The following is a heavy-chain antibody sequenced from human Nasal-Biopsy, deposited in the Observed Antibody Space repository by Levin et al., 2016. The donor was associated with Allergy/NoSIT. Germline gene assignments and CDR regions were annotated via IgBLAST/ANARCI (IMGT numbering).Heavy chain of an antibody. D-gene: IGHD3-3*01. Sequence: SETLSLTCTVSGGSFGDFYWSWIRQSPGKGLEWIGHISTNGKTNYNPSLKSRVTMSVDTSTNRFSLNLSSVTAADTAVYYCVKRNSIFGVLYYFDYWGQGTLATVSS. CDR1: GGSFGDFY. J-gene: IGHJ4*02. CDR2: ISTNGKT. V-gene: IGHV4-4*07. CDR3: VKRNSIFGVLYYFDY.